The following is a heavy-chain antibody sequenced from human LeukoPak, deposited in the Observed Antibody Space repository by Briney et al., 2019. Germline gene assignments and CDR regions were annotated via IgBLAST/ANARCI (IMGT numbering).Heavy chain of an antibody. D-gene: IGHD4-17*01. V-gene: IGHV3-21*01. CDR1: GFTFSSYS. CDR3: AKEGVYGDYFDY. J-gene: IGHJ4*02. CDR2: ISSSSSYI. Sequence: PGGSLRLSCAASGFTFSSYSMNWVRQAPGKGLEWVSSISSSSSYIYYADSVKGRFTISRDNAKNSLYLQMNSLRAEDTAVYYCAKEGVYGDYFDYWGQGTLVTVSS.